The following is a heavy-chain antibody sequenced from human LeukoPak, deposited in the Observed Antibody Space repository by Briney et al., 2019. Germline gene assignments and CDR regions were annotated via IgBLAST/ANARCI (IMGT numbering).Heavy chain of an antibody. CDR3: ARVGHPWGIEDAFDI. J-gene: IGHJ3*02. CDR1: GDSVSSNSAT. V-gene: IGHV6-1*01. CDR2: TYYRSKWYN. Sequence: SQTLSLTCAISGDSVSSNSATWNWIRQSPSRGLEWLGRTYYRSKWYNDYAVSVKSRITISPDTSKNQFSLQLNSVTAEDTAVYYCARVGHPWGIEDAFDIWGQGTMVTVSS. D-gene: IGHD3-16*01.